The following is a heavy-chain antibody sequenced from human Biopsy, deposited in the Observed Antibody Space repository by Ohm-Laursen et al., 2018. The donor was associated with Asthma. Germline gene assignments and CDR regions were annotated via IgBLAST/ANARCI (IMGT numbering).Heavy chain of an antibody. J-gene: IGHJ4*02. CDR2: INPSGGST. CDR3: ARFKRGYSYDYAGVFDY. CDR1: GYTFTSYY. D-gene: IGHD5-18*01. Sequence: ASVKVSCKASGYTFTSYYMHWVRQAPGQGLEWMGIINPSGGSTSYAQKFQGRVTMTRDTSTSTVYMELSSLRSEDTAVYYCARFKRGYSYDYAGVFDYWGQGTLVTVSS. V-gene: IGHV1-46*01.